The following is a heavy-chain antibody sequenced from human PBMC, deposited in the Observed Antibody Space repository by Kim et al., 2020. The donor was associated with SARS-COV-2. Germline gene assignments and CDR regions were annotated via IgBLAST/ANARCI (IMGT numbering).Heavy chain of an antibody. CDR3: AKWVYSGSCLGPLDH. CDR2: ISNSGTT. Sequence: GGSLRLSCAASGFTFSAYSMSWVRQAPGKGLEWIAYISNSGTTYSSDSVKGRFIISRDNDKNSVFLQLNNVRVDDSAVYFCAKWVYSGSCLGPLDHWGQG. CDR1: GFTFSAYS. J-gene: IGHJ5*02. V-gene: IGHV3-11*04. D-gene: IGHD1-26*01.